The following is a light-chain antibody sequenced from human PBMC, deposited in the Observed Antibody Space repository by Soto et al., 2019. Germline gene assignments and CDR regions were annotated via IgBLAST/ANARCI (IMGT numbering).Light chain of an antibody. CDR2: LNSDGSH. V-gene: IGLV4-69*01. CDR1: SGHSSYA. CDR3: QTWGTGMV. Sequence: QSVLTQSPSASASLGASVNLTCTLSSGHSSYAIAWHQQQPEKGPRYLMTLNSDGSHSKGDGIPARFSGSSSGAERYLTISSRQSEDEADYYCQTWGTGMVFGGGTKLTVL. J-gene: IGLJ2*01.